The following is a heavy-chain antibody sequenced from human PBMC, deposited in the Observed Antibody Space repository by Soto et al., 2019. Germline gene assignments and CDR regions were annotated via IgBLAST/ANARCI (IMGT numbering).Heavy chain of an antibody. CDR2: IHHSGSA. Sequence: PSETLSLTCAVSGGSVIRDNWWSWVRQPPGKGLEWIGEIHHSGSANYNPSLKSRVTISVDKSKNQFSLNLNSVTDADTAVYYCTKNGYFALDYWGQGTLVTVSS. CDR1: GGSVIRDNW. J-gene: IGHJ4*02. D-gene: IGHD2-21*01. CDR3: TKNGYFALDY. V-gene: IGHV4-4*02.